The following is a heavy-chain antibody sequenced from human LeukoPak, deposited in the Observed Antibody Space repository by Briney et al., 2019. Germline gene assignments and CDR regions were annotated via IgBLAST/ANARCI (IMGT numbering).Heavy chain of an antibody. J-gene: IGHJ4*02. CDR2: IKSKTDGGTT. CDR3: TTPISRFVYNSGSYDYPTELEAMRDYEIDY. V-gene: IGHV3-15*01. Sequence: GGSLRLSCAASGFTFSNAWMSWVRQAPGKGLEWVGRIKSKTDGGTTDYAAPVKGRFTISRDDSKNTLYLQMNSLKTEDTAVYYCTTPISRFVYNSGSYDYPTELEAMRDYEIDYWGQGTLVTVSS. CDR1: GFTFSNAW. D-gene: IGHD1-26*01.